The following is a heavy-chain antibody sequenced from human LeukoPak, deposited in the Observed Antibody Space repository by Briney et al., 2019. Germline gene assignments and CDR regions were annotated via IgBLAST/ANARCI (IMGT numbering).Heavy chain of an antibody. V-gene: IGHV3-30*02. CDR2: IRFDGSNI. D-gene: IGHD5-12*01. Sequence: PGGSLRLSCAAFGFSFRTYGMHWVRQAPGKGLEWVTYIRFDGSNIYYAEAVKGRFTISRDNSKNTLFLQMNRLRADDTAVYYCAKDPTYSCYGGLDVWGKGTTVTISS. J-gene: IGHJ6*04. CDR3: AKDPTYSCYGGLDV. CDR1: GFSFRTYG.